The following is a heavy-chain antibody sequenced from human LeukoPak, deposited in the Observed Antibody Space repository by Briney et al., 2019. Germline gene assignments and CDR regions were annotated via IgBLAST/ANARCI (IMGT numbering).Heavy chain of an antibody. V-gene: IGHV1-18*01. CDR1: GYTFTSYG. CDR3: AREGPTTAMAHFDY. J-gene: IGHJ4*02. D-gene: IGHD5-18*01. Sequence: ASVKVSCKASGYTFTSYGIIWVRQAPGQGLEWMGWISAYNGNTNYAQKLQGRVTMTTDTSTSTAYMELRSLRSDDTAVYYCAREGPTTAMAHFDYWGQGTLVTVSS. CDR2: ISAYNGNT.